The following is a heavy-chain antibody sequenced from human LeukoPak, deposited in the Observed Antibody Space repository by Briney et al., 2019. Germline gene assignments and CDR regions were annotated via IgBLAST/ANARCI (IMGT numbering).Heavy chain of an antibody. J-gene: IGHJ6*03. CDR1: GGSFSGYY. CDR3: AKAVRAKRGYYYYMDV. V-gene: IGHV4-34*01. CDR2: INHSGST. Sequence: SETLSLTCAVYGGSFSGYYWSWIRQPPGKGLEWIGEINHSGSTNYNPSLKSRVTKSVDTSKNQFSLKLSSVTAADTAVYYCAKAVRAKRGYYYYMDVWGKGTTVTVSS. D-gene: IGHD3-10*01.